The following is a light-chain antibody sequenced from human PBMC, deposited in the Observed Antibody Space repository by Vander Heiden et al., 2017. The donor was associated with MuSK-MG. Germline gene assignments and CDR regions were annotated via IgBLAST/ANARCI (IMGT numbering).Light chain of an antibody. CDR3: QHRDSTPST. CDR2: AAS. CDR1: QSISSY. J-gene: IGKJ2*01. Sequence: DIQMTQSPSSLSASVGDRVTITCRASQSISSYLNWYQQKPGKAPKLLIYAASSLQSGVPSRFSGSGTGTDFTLTISSLQPEDFATYYCQHRDSTPSTFGQGTKVDIK. V-gene: IGKV1-39*01.